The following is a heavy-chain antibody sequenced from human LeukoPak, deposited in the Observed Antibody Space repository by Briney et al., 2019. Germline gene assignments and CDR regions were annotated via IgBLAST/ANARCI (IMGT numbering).Heavy chain of an antibody. CDR3: AREDTGPHYDILTGYPDYYGMDV. CDR1: GGSISSYY. CDR2: IYTSGST. V-gene: IGHV4-4*07. J-gene: IGHJ6*02. D-gene: IGHD3-9*01. Sequence: PSETLSLTCTVSGGSISSYYWSWIRKPAGKGLEWIGRIYTSGSTNYNPSLKSRVTMSVDTSKNQFSLKLSSVTAADTAVYYCAREDTGPHYDILTGYPDYYGMDVWGQGTTVTVSS.